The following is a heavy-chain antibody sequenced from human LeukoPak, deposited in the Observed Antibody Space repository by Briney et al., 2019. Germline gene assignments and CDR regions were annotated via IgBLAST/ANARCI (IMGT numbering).Heavy chain of an antibody. J-gene: IGHJ3*01. CDR3: ASGWYYDSSGYYVDAFDF. CDR1: GFTFTTYS. V-gene: IGHV3-48*02. CDR2: IIGTSCTI. Sequence: GGYLRLSCAASGFTFTTYSMNWVRQAPGKGLEWVSYIIGTSCTIFYADSVQGRFTFSRYSAKNSLYLQMNSLRDEDTAVYYCASGWYYDSSGYYVDAFDFWGQGTMVTVSS. D-gene: IGHD3-22*01.